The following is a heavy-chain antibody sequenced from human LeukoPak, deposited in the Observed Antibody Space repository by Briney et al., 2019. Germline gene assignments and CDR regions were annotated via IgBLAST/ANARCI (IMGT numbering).Heavy chain of an antibody. CDR1: GGTFSSYA. CDR3: ARFSSGWSNFDY. V-gene: IGHV1-69*13. CDR2: IIPIFGTA. D-gene: IGHD6-19*01. J-gene: IGHJ4*02. Sequence: GASVKVSCKASGGTFSSYAISWVRQAPGQGLEWMGGIIPIFGTANYAQKFQGRVTITADESTSTAYMELSSQRSEDTAVYYCARFSSGWSNFDYWGQGTPVTVSS.